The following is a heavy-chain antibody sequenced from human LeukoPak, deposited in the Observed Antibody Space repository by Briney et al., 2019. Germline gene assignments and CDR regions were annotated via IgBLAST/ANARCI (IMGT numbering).Heavy chain of an antibody. Sequence: AASVRVSCKASGYTFTSYYMHWVRQAPGQGLEWMGIINPSGGSTSYAQKFQGRVTMTRDTSTSTVYMELSSLRSEDTAVYYCARAPLTTVVTGVNAFDIWGQGTMVTVSS. CDR2: INPSGGST. D-gene: IGHD4-23*01. CDR3: ARAPLTTVVTGVNAFDI. J-gene: IGHJ3*02. CDR1: GYTFTSYY. V-gene: IGHV1-46*01.